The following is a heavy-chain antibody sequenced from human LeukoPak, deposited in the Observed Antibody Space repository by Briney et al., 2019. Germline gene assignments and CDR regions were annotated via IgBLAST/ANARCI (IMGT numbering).Heavy chain of an antibody. CDR3: ASRWDYYDSSGLDY. D-gene: IGHD3-22*01. V-gene: IGHV3-30*02. Sequence: GGSLRLSCAASGFTFSSYGMHWVRQAPGKGLEWVAFIRYDGSNKYYADSVKGRFTISRDNAKNTLYLQMNSLRAEDTAVYYCASRWDYYDSSGLDYWGQGTLVTVSS. CDR1: GFTFSSYG. J-gene: IGHJ4*02. CDR2: IRYDGSNK.